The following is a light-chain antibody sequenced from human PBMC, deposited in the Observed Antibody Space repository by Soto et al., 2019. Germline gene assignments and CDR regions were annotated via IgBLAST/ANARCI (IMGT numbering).Light chain of an antibody. V-gene: IGLV1-51*01. CDR1: SSNIGGNS. CDR2: ADN. J-gene: IGLJ1*01. Sequence: QSVMTQPHSVSAAPGQKVTLSRSGSSSNIGGNSVSWYQQLPGTAPKLLIYADNKRPSGIPDRFSGSKSGTSATLGITGFQTGDEADYYWGSWDSSLSAYVFGTGTKLTVL. CDR3: GSWDSSLSAYV.